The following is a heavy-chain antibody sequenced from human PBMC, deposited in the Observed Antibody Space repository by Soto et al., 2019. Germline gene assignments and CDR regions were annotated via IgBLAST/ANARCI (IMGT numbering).Heavy chain of an antibody. J-gene: IGHJ4*02. CDR3: AKVKGVMTTVNYYFAD. Sequence: QVQLVESGGGVVQPGGVPETLLCSPWIHLQKLCHALGPPGSRQGAGVAGVFIYDGSKKSYADSVKGRFTISRDNSKNTLFLQMNSLGAEDTAVYHCAKVKGVMTTVNYYFADWGQGTLVTVSS. D-gene: IGHD4-17*01. CDR2: IYDGSKK. V-gene: IGHV3-30*02. CDR1: IHLQKLC.